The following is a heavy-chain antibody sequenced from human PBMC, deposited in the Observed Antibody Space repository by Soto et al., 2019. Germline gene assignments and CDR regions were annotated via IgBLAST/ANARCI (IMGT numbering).Heavy chain of an antibody. V-gene: IGHV3-23*01. Sequence: PVGSHRLSCEASGFTFNNHGVRWVRQAPGKGLGWVSAISCSGSSTYYADSVKGRFTISRDNSKNTLYLQMNSLRAEDTAVYYCAKDPKWELLVNWFDPWGQGTLVTVSS. CDR2: ISCSGSST. CDR1: GFTFNNHG. J-gene: IGHJ5*02. D-gene: IGHD1-26*01. CDR3: AKDPKWELLVNWFDP.